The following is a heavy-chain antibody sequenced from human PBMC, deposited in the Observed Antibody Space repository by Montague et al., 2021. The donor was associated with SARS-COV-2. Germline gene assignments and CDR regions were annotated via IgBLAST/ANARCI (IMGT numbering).Heavy chain of an antibody. J-gene: IGHJ6*02. Sequence: SETLSLTCTVSGGSISSSSYYWGWIRQPPGKGLEWNGSIYYSGSTYYNPSLKSRVTLSVDMSKNQLSLKLCSVTAADTAVYYCATDGSLCVVILIGLRHYYYGMDVWGQGTTVTVSS. CDR3: ATDGSLCVVILIGLRHYYYGMDV. CDR2: IYYSGST. D-gene: IGHD2-15*01. CDR1: GGSISSSSYY. V-gene: IGHV4-39*07.